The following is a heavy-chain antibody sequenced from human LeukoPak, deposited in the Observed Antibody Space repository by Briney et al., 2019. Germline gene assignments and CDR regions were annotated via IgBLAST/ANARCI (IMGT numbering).Heavy chain of an antibody. CDR1: GFTFSDYY. CDR3: ARDRIQLWLRNYYYMDV. D-gene: IGHD5-18*01. J-gene: IGHJ6*03. CDR2: ISSSGSTI. Sequence: GGSLRLSCAASGFTFSDYYMSWIRQAPGKGLEWVSYISSSGSTIYYADSVKGRFTISRDNAKNSLYLQMNSLRAEDTAVYYCARDRIQLWLRNYYYMDVWGKGTTVTVSS. V-gene: IGHV3-11*04.